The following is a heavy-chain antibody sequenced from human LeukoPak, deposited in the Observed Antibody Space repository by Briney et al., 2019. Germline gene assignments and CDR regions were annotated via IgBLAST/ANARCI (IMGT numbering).Heavy chain of an antibody. CDR3: AKCIAVAGTVIDY. Sequence: TGGSLRLSCAASGFTFSSYAMSWVRQAPGKGLEWVSAISGSGGSTYYADSVKGRFTISRDNSKNTLYLQMNSLRAEDTAVYYCAKCIAVAGTVIDYRGQGTLVTVSS. V-gene: IGHV3-23*01. CDR2: ISGSGGST. D-gene: IGHD6-19*01. CDR1: GFTFSSYA. J-gene: IGHJ4*02.